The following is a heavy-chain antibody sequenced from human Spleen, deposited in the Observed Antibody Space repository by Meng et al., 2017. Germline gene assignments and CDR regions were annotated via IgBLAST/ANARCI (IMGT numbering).Heavy chain of an antibody. V-gene: IGHV3-21*01. CDR1: GFTFSSYS. J-gene: IGHJ4*02. Sequence: EVQLVESGGGLVKPGGSLSLSCAASGFTFSSYSMSWVRQAPGKGLEWVSSISSTTTIYADSVKGRFTISRDNAKNSLFLQMNSLRAEDTAVYYCARGRVVVVATPSDYWGQGTLVTVSS. CDR3: ARGRVVVVATPSDY. CDR2: ISSTTT. D-gene: IGHD2-15*01.